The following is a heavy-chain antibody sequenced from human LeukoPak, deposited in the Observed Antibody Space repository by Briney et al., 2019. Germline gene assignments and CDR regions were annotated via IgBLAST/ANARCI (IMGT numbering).Heavy chain of an antibody. CDR2: IYYSGST. J-gene: IGHJ4*02. V-gene: IGHV4-39*01. CDR1: GGSISSSSYY. CDR3: ARISPNLRLGELSLAGGFDY. Sequence: PSETLSLTCTVSGGSISSSSYYWGWIRQPPGKGLEWTGSIYYSGSTYYNPSLKTRVTMSVDTSKNQFSLKLSSVTAADTAVYYCARISPNLRLGELSLAGGFDYWGQGTLVTVSS. D-gene: IGHD3-16*02.